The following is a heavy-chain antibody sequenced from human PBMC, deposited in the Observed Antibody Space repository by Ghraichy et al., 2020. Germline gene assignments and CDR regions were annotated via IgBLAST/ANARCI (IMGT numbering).Heavy chain of an antibody. J-gene: IGHJ4*02. Sequence: GSLRLSCAASGFTFSSYWMSWVRQAPGKGLEWVANIKQDGSEKYYVDSVKGRFTTSRDNAKNSLYLQMNSLRAEDTAVYYCATQAYDFWSGFDYWGQGTLVTVSS. CDR3: ATQAYDFWSGFDY. CDR2: IKQDGSEK. D-gene: IGHD3-3*01. CDR1: GFTFSSYW. V-gene: IGHV3-7*01.